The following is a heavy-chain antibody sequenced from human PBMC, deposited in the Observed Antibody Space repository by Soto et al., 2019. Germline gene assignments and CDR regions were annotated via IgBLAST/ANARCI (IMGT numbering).Heavy chain of an antibody. D-gene: IGHD3-10*01. Sequence: QVQLVESGGGVVQPGRSLRLSCAASGFPFTTYGMHWVREGPGKGLEWVAVISYDGSNRYYADSVKGRFTISRDNSKKTMHLQMNDLRPEDTAFYYCFGGQDSFDYRGQGTLVTVSS. V-gene: IGHV3-30*03. CDR3: FGGQDSFDY. CDR1: GFPFTTYG. CDR2: ISYDGSNR. J-gene: IGHJ4*02.